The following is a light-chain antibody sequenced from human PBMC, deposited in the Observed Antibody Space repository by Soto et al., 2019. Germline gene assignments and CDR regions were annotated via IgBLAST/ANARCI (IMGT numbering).Light chain of an antibody. V-gene: IGKV1-5*03. CDR1: QSISSW. J-gene: IGKJ1*01. CDR3: QQYSDTWA. Sequence: DIQMTQSPSTLSASVGDRVTITCRASQSISSWLAWYQQKPGTAPNLLIHKASPLQRGVPSRFRGSGSGKEFPLTTGSLQLNDSEFFYSQQYSDTWAFGKGTRGDIK. CDR2: KAS.